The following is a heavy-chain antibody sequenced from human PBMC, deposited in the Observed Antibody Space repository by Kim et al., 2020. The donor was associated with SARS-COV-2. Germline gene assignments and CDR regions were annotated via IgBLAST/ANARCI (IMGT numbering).Heavy chain of an antibody. CDR1: GFTFSSYA. V-gene: IGHV3-30-3*01. J-gene: IGHJ4*02. Sequence: GGSLRLSCAASGFTFSSYAMHWVRQAPGKGLEWVAVISYDGSNKYYADSVKGRFTISRDNSKNTLYLQMNSLRAEDMAVYYCARVVWGDYRGGFDYWGQGTLVTVSS. CDR3: ARVVWGDYRGGFDY. D-gene: IGHD4-17*01. CDR2: ISYDGSNK.